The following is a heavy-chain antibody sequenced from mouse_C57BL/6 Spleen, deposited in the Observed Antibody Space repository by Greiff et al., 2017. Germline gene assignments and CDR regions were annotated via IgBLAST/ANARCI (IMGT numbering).Heavy chain of an antibody. CDR2: IYPGDGDT. D-gene: IGHD1-1*02. CDR1: GYAFSSYW. Sequence: QVQLQQSGAELVKPGASVKISCKASGYAFSSYWMNWVKQRPGKGLEWIGQIYPGDGDTNYNGKFKGKATLTADKSSSTAYMQLSSLTSEDSAVYFCARKGLYGSSPFDYWGQGTTLTVSS. CDR3: ARKGLYGSSPFDY. J-gene: IGHJ2*01. V-gene: IGHV1-80*01.